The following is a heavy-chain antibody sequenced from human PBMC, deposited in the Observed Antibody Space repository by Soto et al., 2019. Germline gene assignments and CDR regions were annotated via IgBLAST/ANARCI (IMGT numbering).Heavy chain of an antibody. CDR2: INAGNDNT. D-gene: IGHD6-13*01. Sequence: QVQLVQSGAEEKKPGASVKVSCKASGYTFTNYAMHWVRQAPGQGLEWMGWINAGNDNTKYSQNFQGRVTITRDTSASTAYMELSTLKSEVTAVYYCARDYTATAGHPDFWGQGTLVTVSS. V-gene: IGHV1-3*05. J-gene: IGHJ4*02. CDR3: ARDYTATAGHPDF. CDR1: GYTFTNYA.